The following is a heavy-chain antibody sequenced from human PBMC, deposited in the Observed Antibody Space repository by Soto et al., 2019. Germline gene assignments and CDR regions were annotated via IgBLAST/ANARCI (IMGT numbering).Heavy chain of an antibody. D-gene: IGHD5-12*01. Sequence: PGGSLRLSCAASGFTFSSYSMNWVRQAPGKGLEWVSYISSSSSTIYYADSVKGRFTISRDNAKNSLYLQMNSLRAEDTAVYYCSGGPSQRGYSGSDPWGQGTLVTVSS. CDR3: SGGPSQRGYSGSDP. CDR1: GFTFSSYS. V-gene: IGHV3-48*01. CDR2: ISSSSSTI. J-gene: IGHJ5*02.